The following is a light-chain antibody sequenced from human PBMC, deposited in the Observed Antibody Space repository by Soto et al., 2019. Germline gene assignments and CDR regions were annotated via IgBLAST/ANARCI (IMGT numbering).Light chain of an antibody. J-gene: IGKJ4*01. CDR3: QQFET. CDR2: GAS. CDR1: QTVGSSF. V-gene: IGKV3-20*01. Sequence: ENVFTQSPATLSLSPGERATLSCRASQTVGSSFLAWYQQKRGQAPRLLIYGASNRATGIPDRFSGSGSGADFTLXINRLEPEDFAVYYCQQFETFGGGTKVDIK.